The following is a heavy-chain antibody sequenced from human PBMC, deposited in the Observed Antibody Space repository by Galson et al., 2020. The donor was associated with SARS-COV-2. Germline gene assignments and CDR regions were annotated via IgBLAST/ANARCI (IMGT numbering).Heavy chain of an antibody. V-gene: IGHV4-34*01. J-gene: IGHJ5*02. CDR1: GGSFSGYY. Sequence: SETLSLTCAVYGGSFSGYYWSWIRQPPGKGLEWIGEINHSGSTNYNPSLKSRVTISVDTSKNQFSLKLSSVTAADTAVYYCARSAWIAVAVTTNWVDPWGQGTLVTVSS. CDR3: ARSAWIAVAVTTNWVDP. D-gene: IGHD6-19*01. CDR2: INHSGST.